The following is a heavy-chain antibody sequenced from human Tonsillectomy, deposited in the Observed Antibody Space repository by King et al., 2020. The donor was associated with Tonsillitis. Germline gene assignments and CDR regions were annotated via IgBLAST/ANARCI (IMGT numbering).Heavy chain of an antibody. Sequence: QLVQSGAEVKKPGASVKVSCKASGYTFTSYDINWVRQATGQGLEWMGWMNPNSDNTGYAQKFQGRVTMTRNTSLSTAYMELGSLVSEDTAVYYCGRSGYYSGGSSFSPNYYYGMDVWGQGPTVTVSS. CDR1: GYTFTSYD. V-gene: IGHV1-8*01. CDR3: GRSGYYSGGSSFSPNYYYGMDV. D-gene: IGHD2-15*01. J-gene: IGHJ6*02. CDR2: MNPNSDNT.